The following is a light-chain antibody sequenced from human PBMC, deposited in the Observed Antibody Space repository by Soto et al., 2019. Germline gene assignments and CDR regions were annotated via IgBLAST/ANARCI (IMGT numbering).Light chain of an antibody. CDR2: DTS. J-gene: IGKJ1*01. CDR3: QQYGSSAS. V-gene: IGKV3D-20*01. CDR1: HRVSGGF. Sequence: EVVLVQTKGTLSLCPGARATLYCGASHRVSGGFLAWYQQKPGLAPRLILYDTSFRATGIPDRFSGSGSGTDFTLTITRLDPEDSAVYYCQQYGSSASFGRGTKVDI.